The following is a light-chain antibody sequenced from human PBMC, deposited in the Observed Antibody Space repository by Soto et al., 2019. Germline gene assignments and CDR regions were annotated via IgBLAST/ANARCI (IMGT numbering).Light chain of an antibody. CDR1: QSVRSN. V-gene: IGKV3-15*01. J-gene: IGKJ1*01. Sequence: EVVMTQSPATLSVSPVERVTLSGMASQSVRSNLAWYQQKPGQSPRLLIYGASTRATGIPARFSGSGSGTEFTLTISSLQSEDFAVYYCQHYNNWWTFGQGTKVDIK. CDR2: GAS. CDR3: QHYNNWWT.